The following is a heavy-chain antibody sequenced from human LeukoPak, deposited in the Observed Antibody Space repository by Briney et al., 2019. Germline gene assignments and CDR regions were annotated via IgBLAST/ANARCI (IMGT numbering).Heavy chain of an antibody. CDR2: INPNSGGT. CDR1: GYTFTGYY. D-gene: IGHD2-8*01. Sequence: GASVKVSCKASGYTFTGYYMHWVRQAPGQGLEWIGRINPNSGGTNYAQTFQGRVTMTRDTSISTAYMELSRLRSDDTAVYYCARDKRAYATWFDPWGQGTLVTVSS. CDR3: ARDKRAYATWFDP. V-gene: IGHV1-2*06. J-gene: IGHJ5*02.